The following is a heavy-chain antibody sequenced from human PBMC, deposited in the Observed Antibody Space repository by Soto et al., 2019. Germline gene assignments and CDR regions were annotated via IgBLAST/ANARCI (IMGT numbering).Heavy chain of an antibody. CDR1: GFTFNNYA. V-gene: IGHV3-23*01. D-gene: IGHD3-10*01. Sequence: EVQLLESGGGLVQPGGSLRLSCAASGFTFNNYAMTWVRQAPGKGLEWVSAISGGGDTTSYADSVKGRFTVSRDGSKNTLYLQMSSLRAADTALYYCAKGRGGSGSLTPRVDFWGQGTLGTVSS. CDR3: AKGRGGSGSLTPRVDF. CDR2: ISGGGDTT. J-gene: IGHJ4*02.